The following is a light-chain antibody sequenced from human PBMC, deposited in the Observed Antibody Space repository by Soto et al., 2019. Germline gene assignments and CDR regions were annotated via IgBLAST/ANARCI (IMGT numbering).Light chain of an antibody. CDR2: EVS. J-gene: IGLJ2*01. V-gene: IGLV2-8*01. Sequence: HSVLTQPPSASGSPGQSVTISCTGTSSDVGGYNYVSWYQQHPGKAPKLMIYEVSKRPSGVPDRFSGSKSGNTASLTVSGLQAEDEADYYCSSYAGSNNPVLFGGGTKLTVL. CDR3: SSYAGSNNPVL. CDR1: SSDVGGYNY.